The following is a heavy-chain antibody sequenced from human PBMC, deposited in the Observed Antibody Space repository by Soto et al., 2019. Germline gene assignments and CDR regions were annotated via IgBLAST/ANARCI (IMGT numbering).Heavy chain of an antibody. CDR1: GYSISLGYY. D-gene: IGHD5-12*01. CDR3: AREGATSDYYYGMDV. J-gene: IGHJ6*02. V-gene: IGHV4-38-2*02. Sequence: SETLSLTCAVSGYSISLGYYWGWIRQPPGKGLEWIGSIYHSGNTYYNPPLKSRVTISVDTSKNQFSLKLSSVTAADTAVYYCAREGATSDYYYGMDVWGQGTTVTVSS. CDR2: IYHSGNT.